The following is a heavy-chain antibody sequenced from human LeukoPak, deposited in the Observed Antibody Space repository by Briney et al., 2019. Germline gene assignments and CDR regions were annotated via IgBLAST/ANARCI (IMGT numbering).Heavy chain of an antibody. CDR3: ARADLEWLSSDYYYYMDV. D-gene: IGHD3-3*01. CDR1: GGTFSSYA. CDR2: IIPIFGTA. V-gene: IGHV1-69*13. Sequence: GASVKVSCKASGGTFSSYAISWVRQAPGQGLEWMGGIIPIFGTANYAQELQGRVTITADESTSTAYMELSSLRSEDTAVYYCARADLEWLSSDYYYYMDVWGKGTTVTVSS. J-gene: IGHJ6*03.